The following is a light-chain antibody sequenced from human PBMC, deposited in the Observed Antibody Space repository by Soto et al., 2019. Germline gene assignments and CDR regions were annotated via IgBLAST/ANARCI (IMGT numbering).Light chain of an antibody. V-gene: IGKV1-12*01. Sequence: DIQMTQSPSSLSASEGDRVTITCRASQDINNYLAWYQQIPGKAPKLLIFAASTLQSGVPSRFSASGSGTDFPLTVVGLHPEDAATYYCQQTKGFQLTFGGGTKVEIK. J-gene: IGKJ4*01. CDR3: QQTKGFQLT. CDR2: AAS. CDR1: QDINNY.